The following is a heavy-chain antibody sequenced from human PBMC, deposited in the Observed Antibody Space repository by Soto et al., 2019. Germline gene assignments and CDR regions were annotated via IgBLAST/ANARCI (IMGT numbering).Heavy chain of an antibody. CDR2: ISAYNGNT. CDR3: ARYFGNGYYNGWFDP. V-gene: IGHV1-18*04. J-gene: IGHJ5*02. CDR1: GYTFTSYG. D-gene: IGHD3-22*01. Sequence: PSVKVSCKASGYTFTSYGISWVRQAPGQGLEWMGWISAYNGNTNYAQKLQGRVTMTTDTSTSTAYMELRSLRSDHTAVYYCARYFGNGYYNGWFDPSGQGPLVTVSS.